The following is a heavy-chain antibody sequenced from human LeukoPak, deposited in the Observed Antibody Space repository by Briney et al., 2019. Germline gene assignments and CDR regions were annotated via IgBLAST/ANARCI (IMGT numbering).Heavy chain of an antibody. D-gene: IGHD6-6*01. Sequence: GGSLRLSCAASGFTVSSNYMSWVRQASGKGLEWVSVIYSGGSTYYADSVKGRFTISRHNSKSTLYLQMNSLRAEDTAVYYCARMSSSPYFDYGGRETLVTVPS. J-gene: IGHJ4*02. CDR3: ARMSSSPYFDY. CDR2: IYSGGST. CDR1: GFTVSSNY. V-gene: IGHV3-53*04.